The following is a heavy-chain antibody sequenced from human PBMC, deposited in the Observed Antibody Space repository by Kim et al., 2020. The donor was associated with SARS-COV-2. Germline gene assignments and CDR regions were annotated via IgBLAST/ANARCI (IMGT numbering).Heavy chain of an antibody. CDR1: GYSFTSYW. V-gene: IGHV5-10-1*01. CDR3: AKGGSTSSSSSWFDP. J-gene: IGHJ5*02. D-gene: IGHD2-2*01. Sequence: GESLKISCKGSGYSFTSYWISWVRQMPGKGLEWMGRIDPSDSYTNYSPSFQGHVTISADKSISTAYLQWSSLKASDTAMYYCAKGGSTSSSSSWFDPWGQGTLVTVSS. CDR2: IDPSDSYT.